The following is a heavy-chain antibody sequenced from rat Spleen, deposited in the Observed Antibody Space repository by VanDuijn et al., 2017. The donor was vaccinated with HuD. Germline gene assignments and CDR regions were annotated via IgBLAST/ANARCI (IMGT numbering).Heavy chain of an antibody. CDR1: GYSITSNY. CDR2: ISYSGST. Sequence: EVQLQESGPGLVKPSQSLSLTCSVTGYSITSNYWAWIRKFPGNKMEWMGYISYSGSTGYNPSLKSRISIIRDTSKNQFFLQLNSVTTEDTATYYCARYRNSMGLFDYWGQGLMVTVSS. V-gene: IGHV3-1*01. CDR3: ARYRNSMGLFDY. D-gene: IGHD1-7*01. J-gene: IGHJ2*01.